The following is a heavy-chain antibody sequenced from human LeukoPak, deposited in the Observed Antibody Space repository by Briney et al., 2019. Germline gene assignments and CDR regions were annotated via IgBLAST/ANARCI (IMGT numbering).Heavy chain of an antibody. CDR3: SRVPRESYSH. CDR2: INPNSSNT. V-gene: IGHV1-8*01. D-gene: IGHD1-26*01. J-gene: IGHJ4*02. Sequence: ASVKVSCKASGYTFTSHDINWVRQATGQGLEWVGYINPNSSNTGYAQKFQGRVTLTRDTSINTAYMELTSLRSEDTAVYYCSRVPRESYSHWGQGTLVTVSS. CDR1: GYTFTSHD.